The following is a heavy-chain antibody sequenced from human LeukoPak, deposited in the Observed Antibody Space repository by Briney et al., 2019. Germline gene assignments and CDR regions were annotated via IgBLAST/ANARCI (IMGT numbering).Heavy chain of an antibody. CDR1: GFSISGTSYY. J-gene: IGHJ6*03. CDR3: ARESSSSWYYYYYMDV. D-gene: IGHD6-13*01. CDR2: IYYSGST. Sequence: SETLSLTCTLSGFSISGTSYYWTWIRQSPGKGLDWIGNIYYSGSTNYNPSLKSRVTISVDTSKNQFSLILSSVTAADTAVYYCARESSSSWYYYYYMDVWGKGTTVTVSS. V-gene: IGHV4-39*02.